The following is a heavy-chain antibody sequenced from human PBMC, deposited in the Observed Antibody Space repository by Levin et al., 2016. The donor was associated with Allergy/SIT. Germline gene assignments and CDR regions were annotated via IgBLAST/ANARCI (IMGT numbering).Heavy chain of an antibody. CDR2: MSPNSGDT. CDR3: ARGQVDYGHSSGWSIPAY. D-gene: IGHD6-19*01. CDR1: GYTFTNHH. V-gene: IGHV1-8*01. Sequence: ASVKVSCKASGYTFTNHHINWVRQATGQGLEWMGWMSPNSGDTGYAQKFQGRVTMTRDTSISTAYMELSSLRSEDTAMYYCARGQVDYGHSSGWSIPAYWGQGTLVTVSS. J-gene: IGHJ4*02.